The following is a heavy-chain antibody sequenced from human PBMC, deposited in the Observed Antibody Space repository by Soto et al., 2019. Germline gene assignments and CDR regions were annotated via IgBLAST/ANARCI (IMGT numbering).Heavy chain of an antibody. CDR1: GASISSYY. D-gene: IGHD3-9*01. CDR3: ARVPFVGYFDWLDP. J-gene: IGHJ5*02. CDR2: MHHTQGT. Sequence: SETLSLTCSVSGASISSYYWTWIRQPPGGGLEWIGYMHHTQGTNDNPSLRGRVHMSIDTSMNQFSLRLTSVTAADTAVYYCARVPFVGYFDWLDPWGHGTLVTVSA. V-gene: IGHV4-59*01.